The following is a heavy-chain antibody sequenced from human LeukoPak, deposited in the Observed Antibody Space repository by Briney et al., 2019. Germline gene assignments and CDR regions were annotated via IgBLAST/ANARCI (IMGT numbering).Heavy chain of an antibody. J-gene: IGHJ4*02. CDR1: GYSISNGYY. V-gene: IGHV4-38-2*02. CDR2: INRSGST. Sequence: SETLSLTCTVSGYSISNGYYWDWIRQPPGRGLEWFGNINRSGSTSYNPSLKSRVTISVDTPKNQFSLKVNSLTAANTAVYYCAKRHSSGWFYYWGQGTLVAVSS. CDR3: AKRHSSGWFYY. D-gene: IGHD6-19*01.